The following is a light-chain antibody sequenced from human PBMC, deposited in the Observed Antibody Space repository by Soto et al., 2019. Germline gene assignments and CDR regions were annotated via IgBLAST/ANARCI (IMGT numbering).Light chain of an antibody. Sequence: DIQMTQSPSTLSASVGDRVTITCRASESMSNCLAWYQQKPGKAPKLLISGASSLQSGVPSRFSGSASETEFTLTISSLQPDDIATYYCQQYNSYSCTFGQGTKVDI. CDR3: QQYNSYSCT. CDR1: ESMSNC. J-gene: IGKJ1*01. V-gene: IGKV1-5*01. CDR2: GAS.